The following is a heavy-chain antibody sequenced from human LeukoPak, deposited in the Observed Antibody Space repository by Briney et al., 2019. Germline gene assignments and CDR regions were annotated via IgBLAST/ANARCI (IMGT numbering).Heavy chain of an antibody. CDR1: GFTFSSYA. CDR3: ARTYYVSSGYYLGYFDY. D-gene: IGHD3-22*01. V-gene: IGHV3-30*04. J-gene: IGHJ4*02. Sequence: GGSLRLSCAASGFTFSSYAMHWVRQAPGKGLEWVAVISYDGSNKYYADSVKGRFTISRDNSKNTLYLQMNSLRAEDTAVYYCARTYYVSSGYYLGYFDYWGQGTLVTVSS. CDR2: ISYDGSNK.